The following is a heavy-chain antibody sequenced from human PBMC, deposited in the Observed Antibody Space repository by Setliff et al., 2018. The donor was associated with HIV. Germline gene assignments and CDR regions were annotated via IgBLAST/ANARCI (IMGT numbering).Heavy chain of an antibody. CDR1: GGSINRSNYY. V-gene: IGHV4-39*02. CDR3: ERRYHDASGFYNS. CDR2: INHSGST. Sequence: SETLSLTCTVPGGSINRSNYYWGWIRQPPGKGLEWIGEINHSGSTNYNPSLKSRVTMSVDTSKNHFSLKLSSVAAADTAVYYCERRYHDASGFYNSWGQGVLVTVSS. D-gene: IGHD1-1*01. J-gene: IGHJ4*02.